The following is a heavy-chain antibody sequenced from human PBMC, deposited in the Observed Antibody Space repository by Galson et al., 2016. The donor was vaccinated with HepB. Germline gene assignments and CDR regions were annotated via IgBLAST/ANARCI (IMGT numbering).Heavy chain of an antibody. CDR2: IYTSGST. V-gene: IGHV4-61*02. CDR1: GGSISSGINY. Sequence: TLSLTCTVSGGSISSGINYWSWIRQPAGKRLEWIGRIYTSGSTNYNPSLNSRVTISVDTSKNQFSLKLTSVTAADTAVYYCARERAPWFREGSSWLDPWGQGTLVTFSS. J-gene: IGHJ5*02. CDR3: ARERAPWFREGSSWLDP. D-gene: IGHD3-10*01.